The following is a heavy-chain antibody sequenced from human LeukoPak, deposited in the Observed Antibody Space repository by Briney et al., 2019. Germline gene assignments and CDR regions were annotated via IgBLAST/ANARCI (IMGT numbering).Heavy chain of an antibody. CDR3: ARQRCCPNWFDP. CDR1: GLTFSSHG. J-gene: IGHJ5*02. V-gene: IGHV3-33*01. D-gene: IGHD2-15*01. Sequence: PGGSLRLSCAASGLTFSSHGMLWVRQAPGKGLEWVALIWYDGSNKYYADSVKGRFTISRDNSKNTLYLQMNSLRAEDTAVYYCARQRCCPNWFDPWGQGTLVTVSS. CDR2: IWYDGSNK.